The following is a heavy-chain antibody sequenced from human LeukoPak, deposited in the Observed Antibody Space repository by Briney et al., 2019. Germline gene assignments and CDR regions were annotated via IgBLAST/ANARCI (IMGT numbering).Heavy chain of an antibody. J-gene: IGHJ3*02. CDR2: VYYSGSA. CDR3: VRDSSAFDI. Sequence: SETLSLTCTVSGGSISSYWWSWIRQPPGKGLEWIGYVYYSGSAHYNPSLKSRVTISVDTSKSQFSLKMSSVTAADTAVYYCVRDSSAFDIWGQGTMVTVSS. CDR1: GGSISSYW. V-gene: IGHV4-59*01.